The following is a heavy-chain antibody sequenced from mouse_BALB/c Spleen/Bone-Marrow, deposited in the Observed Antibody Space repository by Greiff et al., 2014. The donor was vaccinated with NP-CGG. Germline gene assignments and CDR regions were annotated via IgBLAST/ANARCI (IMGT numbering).Heavy chain of an antibody. J-gene: IGHJ1*01. CDR3: ARRGGWLGYFDV. D-gene: IGHD2-3*01. V-gene: IGHV1-9*01. Sequence: QVQLKQSGAELMKPGASVKISCKATGYTFSSYWIEWVKQRPGHGLEWIGEILPGSGSTNYNEKFKGKATFTADTSSNTAYMQLSSLTSEDSAVYYCARRGGWLGYFDVWGAGTTVTVSS. CDR1: GYTFSSYW. CDR2: ILPGSGST.